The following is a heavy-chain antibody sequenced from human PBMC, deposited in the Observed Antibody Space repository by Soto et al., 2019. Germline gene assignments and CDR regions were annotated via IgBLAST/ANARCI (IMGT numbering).Heavy chain of an antibody. CDR1: GYSFTSYW. CDR3: ARVYSSSDRQNKNRKRENWFDP. Sequence: PGESLKISCKGSGYSFTSYWIGWVRQMPGKGLEWMGIIYPGDSDTRYSPSFQGQVTISADKSISTAYLQWSSLKASDTAMYYCARVYSSSDRQNKNRKRENWFDPWGQGTLVTVSS. D-gene: IGHD6-13*01. J-gene: IGHJ5*02. V-gene: IGHV5-51*01. CDR2: IYPGDSDT.